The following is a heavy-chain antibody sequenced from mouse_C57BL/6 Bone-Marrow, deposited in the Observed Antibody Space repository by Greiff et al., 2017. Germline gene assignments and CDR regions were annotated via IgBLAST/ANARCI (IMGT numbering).Heavy chain of an antibody. CDR3: ARIDTPYGPWFAY. D-gene: IGHD1-2*01. CDR1: GFSLSTFGMG. Sequence: QVTLKVSGPGILQPSQTLSLTCSFSGFSLSTFGMGVGWIRQPSGKGLEWLAHIWWDDDKYYNPALKSRLTISKDTSKNQVIFKIANVAAADTSTYYRARIDTPYGPWFAYWGQGTLVTVSA. V-gene: IGHV8-8*01. J-gene: IGHJ3*01. CDR2: IWWDDDK.